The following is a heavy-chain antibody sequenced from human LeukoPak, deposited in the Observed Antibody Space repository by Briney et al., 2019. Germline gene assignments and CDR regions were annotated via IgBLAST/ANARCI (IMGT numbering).Heavy chain of an antibody. CDR1: GGSISSYY. CDR2: IYTSGST. V-gene: IGHV4-4*07. Sequence: SETLSLTCTVSGGSISSYYWSWIRQPAGKGLEWIGRIYTSGSTNYNPSLKSRVTMSVDTSKNQFSLKLSSVTAADTAVYYCARDKYFDWLLSGTYYYYYMDVWGKGTTVSVSS. J-gene: IGHJ6*03. D-gene: IGHD3-9*01. CDR3: ARDKYFDWLLSGTYYYYYMDV.